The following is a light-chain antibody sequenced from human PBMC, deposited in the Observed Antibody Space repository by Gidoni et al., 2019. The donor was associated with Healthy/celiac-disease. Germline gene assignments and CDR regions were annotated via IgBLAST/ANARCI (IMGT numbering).Light chain of an antibody. CDR3: MQALQTQRT. Sequence: DIVMTQSPLSLLVTPGEPASISCRSSQSLLHSNGYNYLDWYLQKPGQSPQLLIYLGSNRASGVPDRFSGSGSGTDFTLKISRVEAEDVGVYYCMQALQTQRTFGQGTRLEIK. CDR1: QSLLHSNGYNY. CDR2: LGS. J-gene: IGKJ5*01. V-gene: IGKV2-28*01.